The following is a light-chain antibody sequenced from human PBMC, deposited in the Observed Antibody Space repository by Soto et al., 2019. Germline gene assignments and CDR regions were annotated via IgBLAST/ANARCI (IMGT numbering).Light chain of an antibody. V-gene: IGLV3-1*01. CDR1: KLGDKY. CDR2: EDG. Sequence: SYELTQPPSVSVSPGQTASITCSGDKLGDKYACWYQQKPGQSPVLVIYEDGTRPSGIPERFSGSNSGNTATLTISGTQAMDEADYYCQAWDSSSFYVFGTGTKLTVL. J-gene: IGLJ1*01. CDR3: QAWDSSSFYV.